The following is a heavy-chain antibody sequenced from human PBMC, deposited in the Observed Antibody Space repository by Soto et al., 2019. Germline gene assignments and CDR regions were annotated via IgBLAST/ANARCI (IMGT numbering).Heavy chain of an antibody. CDR2: IIPIFGTA. CDR3: ARHVPAAGYYYGMDV. Sequence: QVQLVQSGAEVKKPGSSVKVSCKASGGTFSSYAISWVRQAPGQGLEWMGGIIPIFGTANYAQKVQGRVRITADESTCTADVELSSLRSEDTAVYYCARHVPAAGYYYGMDVWCQGTTVTVSS. V-gene: IGHV1-69*12. J-gene: IGHJ6*02. D-gene: IGHD2-2*01. CDR1: GGTFSSYA.